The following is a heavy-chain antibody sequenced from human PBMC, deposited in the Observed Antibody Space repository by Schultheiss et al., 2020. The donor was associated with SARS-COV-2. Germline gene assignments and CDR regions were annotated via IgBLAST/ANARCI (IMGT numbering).Heavy chain of an antibody. CDR2: MYHSGST. D-gene: IGHD3-10*01. CDR3: ARGGRGDI. Sequence: SETLSLTCTVSAYSISTDYYWGWIRQPPGKGLEWIGSMYHSGSTYYNPSLRSRVTISVDTSKNQFSLKLSSVTAADTAVYYCARGGRGDIWGQGTMVTVSS. V-gene: IGHV4-38-2*02. CDR1: AYSISTDYY. J-gene: IGHJ3*02.